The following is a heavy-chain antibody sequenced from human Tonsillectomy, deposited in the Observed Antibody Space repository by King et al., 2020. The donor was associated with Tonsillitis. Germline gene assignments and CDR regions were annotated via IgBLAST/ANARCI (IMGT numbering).Heavy chain of an antibody. D-gene: IGHD2-15*01. CDR3: ARDDREVVVHHLGYYGMDV. J-gene: IGHJ6*02. CDR1: GYTFTSYG. CDR2: ISVDNGNI. Sequence: VQLVESGAEVKKPGASVKVSCKASGYTFTSYGISWVRQAPGQGLEWMGWISVDNGNINYAQKLQGRVTMTTDTSTSTAYMELRSLRSDDTAVYYYARDDREVVVHHLGYYGMDVWGQGTTVTVSS. V-gene: IGHV1-18*04.